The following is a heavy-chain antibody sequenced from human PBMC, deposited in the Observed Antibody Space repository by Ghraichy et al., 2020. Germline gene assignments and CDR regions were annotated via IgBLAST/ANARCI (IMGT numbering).Heavy chain of an antibody. CDR1: GDSISSSGYY. CDR3: ARGAVDVVTATYNWFDP. CDR2: IYFSGST. J-gene: IGHJ5*02. V-gene: IGHV4-31*03. D-gene: IGHD2-21*02. Sequence: LSLTCTVSGDSISSSGYYWNWIRQHPGKGLEWIGYIYFSGSTYYNPSLKSRVTISVDMPKNQFFLKLSSVTAADTAVYYCARGAVDVVTATYNWFDPWSQGTLVTVSS.